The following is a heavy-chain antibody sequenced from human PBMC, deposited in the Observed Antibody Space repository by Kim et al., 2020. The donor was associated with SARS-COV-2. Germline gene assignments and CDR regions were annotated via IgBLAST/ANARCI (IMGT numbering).Heavy chain of an antibody. Sequence: SVKVSCKASGGTFSSYAISWVRQAPGQGLEWMGRIIPILGIANYAQKFQGRVTITADKSTSTAYMELSSLRSEDTAVYYCARASRAPVTTVVYWYFDLCGRGTLVTVSS. J-gene: IGHJ2*01. V-gene: IGHV1-69*04. CDR3: ARASRAPVTTVVYWYFDL. CDR2: IIPILGIA. D-gene: IGHD4-17*01. CDR1: GGTFSSYA.